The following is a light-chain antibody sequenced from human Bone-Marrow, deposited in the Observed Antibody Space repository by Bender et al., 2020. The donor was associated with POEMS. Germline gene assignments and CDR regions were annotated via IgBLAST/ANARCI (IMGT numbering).Light chain of an antibody. CDR3: QVWDSNSDDRVV. J-gene: IGLJ2*01. Sequence: QSALTQFASVSGSPGQSITISCAGTSNDVAVNKYVSWYQQYPGKAPKLMISDVSNRPSGISNRFSGSNSGNTATLTISRVEAGDEADYHCQVWDSNSDDRVVFGGGTKLTVL. CDR1: SNDVAVNKY. V-gene: IGLV2-14*03. CDR2: DVS.